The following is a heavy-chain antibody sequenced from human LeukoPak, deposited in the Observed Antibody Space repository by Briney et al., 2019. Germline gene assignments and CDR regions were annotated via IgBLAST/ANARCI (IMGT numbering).Heavy chain of an antibody. CDR2: IYYSGST. CDR3: ATKGDGYNSGSDY. Sequence: SETLSLTCTVSGGSISSGGYYWRWIRQHPGKGLEWIGYIYYSGSTYYNPSLKSRVTISVDTSKNQFSLKLSSVTAADTAVYYCATKGDGYNSGSDYWGQGTLVTVSS. D-gene: IGHD5-24*01. J-gene: IGHJ4*02. V-gene: IGHV4-31*03. CDR1: GGSISSGGYY.